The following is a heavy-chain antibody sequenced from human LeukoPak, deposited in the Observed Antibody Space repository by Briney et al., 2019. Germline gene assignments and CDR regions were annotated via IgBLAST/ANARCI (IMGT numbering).Heavy chain of an antibody. CDR2: IYYSGST. D-gene: IGHD3-3*02. CDR3: ARLISIFGVATDY. V-gene: IGHV4-39*01. J-gene: IGHJ4*02. Sequence: WIRQPPGKGLEWIASIYYSGSTYYNPSLKSRVTISVDTSKNQFSLKLSSVTAADTAVYYCARLISIFGVATDYWGQGTLVTVSS.